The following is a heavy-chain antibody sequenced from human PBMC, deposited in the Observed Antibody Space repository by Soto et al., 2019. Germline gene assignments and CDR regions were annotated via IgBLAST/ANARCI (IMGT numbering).Heavy chain of an antibody. D-gene: IGHD2-21*02. CDR3: IQSRCGGDCLQSYASHYYYGMDV. CDR1: GFSLSTSGVG. J-gene: IGHJ6*02. V-gene: IGHV2-5*02. CDR2: IYWDDDK. Sequence: QITLKESGPTLVKPTQTLTLTCTFSGFSLSTSGVGVGWIRQPPGKALEWLALIYWDDDKRYSPSLRSRLTNNKDTSKNQVVLTMPNMDPVDTATYYCIQSRCGGDCLQSYASHYYYGMDVWGQGTTVTVSS.